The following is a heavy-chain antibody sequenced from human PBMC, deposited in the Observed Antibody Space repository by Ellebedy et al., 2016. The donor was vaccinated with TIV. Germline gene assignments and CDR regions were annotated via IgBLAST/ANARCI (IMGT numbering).Heavy chain of an antibody. J-gene: IGHJ4*02. D-gene: IGHD5-24*01. Sequence: GESLKISXAASGFTFSSSGMHWVRQAPGKGLEWVAVIWYDGSKKYYADSVKGRFTVSRDNSRNTLYLQLSSLRADDTAVYYCARDRGGMEFYESPGYNRGYFDYWGQGALVTVSS. CDR3: ARDRGGMEFYESPGYNRGYFDY. CDR2: IWYDGSKK. CDR1: GFTFSSSG. V-gene: IGHV3-33*01.